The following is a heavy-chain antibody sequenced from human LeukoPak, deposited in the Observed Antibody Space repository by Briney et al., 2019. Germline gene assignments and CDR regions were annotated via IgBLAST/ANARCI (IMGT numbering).Heavy chain of an antibody. V-gene: IGHV1-69*13. D-gene: IGHD3-22*01. CDR1: GGTFSSYA. J-gene: IGHJ4*02. CDR3: ASHYYDSSGYYYGFDY. Sequence: ASVKVSCKASGGTFSSYAISWVRQAPGQGLEWMGGIIPIFGTANYAQKCQGRVTITADESTGTAYMELSSLRSEDTAVYYCASHYYDSSGYYYGFDYWGQGTLVTVSS. CDR2: IIPIFGTA.